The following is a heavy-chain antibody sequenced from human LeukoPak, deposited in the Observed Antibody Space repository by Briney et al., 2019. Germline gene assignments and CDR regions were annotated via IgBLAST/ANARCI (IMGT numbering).Heavy chain of an antibody. CDR2: ISSNGGST. V-gene: IGHV3-64D*09. CDR3: ARGGWYQLP. Sequence: GGSLRLSCSASGFTFNSYSMHWVRQAPGKGLEYVSVISSNGGSTFYADSVKGRFTISRDNSKNTLYLQMSSLRAEDTAVYYCARGGWYQLPWGQGTLVTISS. J-gene: IGHJ4*02. D-gene: IGHD2-2*01. CDR1: GFTFNSYS.